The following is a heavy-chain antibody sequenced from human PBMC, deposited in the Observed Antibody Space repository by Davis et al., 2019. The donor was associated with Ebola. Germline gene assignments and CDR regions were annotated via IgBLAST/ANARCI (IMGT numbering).Heavy chain of an antibody. Sequence: GESLKISCAASGFTFGSSVMTWVRQAPGKGLEWVSAISASVTNTYTADSVKGRFTISRDNSKNTLSLQMHSLRAEDTAVYYCAKPSTTVNYYFYGLDVWGPGTTVTVSS. D-gene: IGHD4-17*01. CDR1: GFTFGSSV. V-gene: IGHV3-23*01. J-gene: IGHJ6*02. CDR2: ISASVTNT. CDR3: AKPSTTVNYYFYGLDV.